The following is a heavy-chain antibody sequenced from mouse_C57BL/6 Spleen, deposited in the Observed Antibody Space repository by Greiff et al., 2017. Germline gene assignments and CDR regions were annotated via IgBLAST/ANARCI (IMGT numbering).Heavy chain of an antibody. CDR3: AREGYYDYEGFAY. V-gene: IGHV5-17*01. D-gene: IGHD2-4*01. Sequence: EVQVVESGGGLVKPGGSLKLSCAASGFTFSDYGMHWVRQAPEKGLEWVAYISSGSSTIYYADTVKGRFTISRDNAKNTLFLQMTSLRSEDTAMYYCAREGYYDYEGFAYWGQGTLVTVSA. CDR1: GFTFSDYG. J-gene: IGHJ3*01. CDR2: ISSGSSTI.